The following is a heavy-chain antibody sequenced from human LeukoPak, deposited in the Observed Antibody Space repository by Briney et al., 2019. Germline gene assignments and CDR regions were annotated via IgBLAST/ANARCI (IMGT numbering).Heavy chain of an antibody. CDR1: GGSISSYY. V-gene: IGHV4-4*07. D-gene: IGHD3-10*01. CDR3: ARGAYYYGSGKIFDY. J-gene: IGHJ4*02. Sequence: SETLSLTCTVSGGSISSYYWSWIRQPAGKGLEWIGRIYTSGSTNCNPSLKSRVTMSVDTSKNQFSLKLSSVTAADTAVYYCARGAYYYGSGKIFDYWGQGTLVTVSS. CDR2: IYTSGST.